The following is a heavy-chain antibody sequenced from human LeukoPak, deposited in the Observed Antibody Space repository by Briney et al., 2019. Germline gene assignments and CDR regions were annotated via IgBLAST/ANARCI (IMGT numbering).Heavy chain of an antibody. V-gene: IGHV4-59*11. D-gene: IGHD2-8*01. Sequence: SQTLSFTCSVSGASMTGHYWSWIRQPPGKGLEWIGYIFYTGRANYNPSLKSRVTMSVDTSKRQVSLNLSSVTAADTAVYHCARGNGWYEPWGQGTLVTVSS. J-gene: IGHJ5*02. CDR3: ARGNGWYEP. CDR1: GASMTGHY. CDR2: IFYTGRA.